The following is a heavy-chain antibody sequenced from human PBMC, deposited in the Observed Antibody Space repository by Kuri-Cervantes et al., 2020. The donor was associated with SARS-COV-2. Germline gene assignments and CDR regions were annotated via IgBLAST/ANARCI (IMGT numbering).Heavy chain of an antibody. D-gene: IGHD7-27*01. V-gene: IGHV3-30*02. CDR1: GFTFSSYG. J-gene: IGHJ3*02. CDR2: IRYDGSNK. Sequence: GGSLRLSCAASGFTFSSYGMHWVRQAPGKGLEWVAFIRYDGSNKYYADSVKGRFTISRDNSKNTLYLQMNSLRAEDTAVYYCAIGGWGFFGNALDIWGQGTMVTVSS. CDR3: AIGGWGFFGNALDI.